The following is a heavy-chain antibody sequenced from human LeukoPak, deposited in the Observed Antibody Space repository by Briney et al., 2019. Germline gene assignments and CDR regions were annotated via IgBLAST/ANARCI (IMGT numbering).Heavy chain of an antibody. CDR3: ARSGTGDERIGVDY. J-gene: IGHJ4*02. D-gene: IGHD3-10*01. CDR2: MSPNSGNT. CDR1: GYTFTSYD. V-gene: IGHV1-8*03. Sequence: ASVKVSCKASGYTFTSYDINWVRQAPGQGLEWMGWMSPNSGNTGYAQDFQGRVTITRDTSISTAYMELSSLKSEDTAVYYCARSGTGDERIGVDYWGQGTLVTVSS.